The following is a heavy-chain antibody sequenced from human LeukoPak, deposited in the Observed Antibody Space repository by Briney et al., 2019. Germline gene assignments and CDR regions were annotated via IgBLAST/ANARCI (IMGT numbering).Heavy chain of an antibody. CDR1: GFTFSSFE. J-gene: IGHJ4*02. CDR3: ARGMRLVRGLMFDY. Sequence: GGSLRLSCAASGFTFSSFEMSWVRQAPGTGLEWISYISSSGSTMYYADSVKGHFTTSRDNVKNSLYLQMNSLRAKDTAVYYCARGMRLVRGLMFDYWGQGTLVTVSS. V-gene: IGHV3-48*03. D-gene: IGHD3-10*01. CDR2: ISSSGSTM.